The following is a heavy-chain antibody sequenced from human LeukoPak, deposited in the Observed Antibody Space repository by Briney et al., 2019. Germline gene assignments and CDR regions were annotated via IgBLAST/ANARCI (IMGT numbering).Heavy chain of an antibody. D-gene: IGHD6-19*01. Sequence: PGGSLRLSCAPSGFTFSSYWMHWVRQAPGKGLVWVSRINTDGSTITYADSVKGRFTISRDNSKNTLYLQMNSLRAEDTAVYYCAKVGEGSSGWYVWYFDYWGQGTLVTVSS. CDR1: GFTFSSYW. J-gene: IGHJ4*02. CDR2: INTDGSTI. V-gene: IGHV3-74*01. CDR3: AKVGEGSSGWYVWYFDY.